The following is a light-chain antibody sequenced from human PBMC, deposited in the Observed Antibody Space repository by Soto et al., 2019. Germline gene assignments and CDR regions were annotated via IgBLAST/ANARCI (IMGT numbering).Light chain of an antibody. CDR2: GAS. J-gene: IGKJ3*01. CDR1: QSVSSSY. Sequence: DIVLTQSPGTLSLSPGERATPSCRASQSVSSSYLAWYQRKPGQAPRLLIHGASSRATGIPDRFSGSGSGTDFTLTISRLEPEDFAVYYCQQYGSSPPLTFGPGTKVDIK. CDR3: QQYGSSPPLT. V-gene: IGKV3-20*01.